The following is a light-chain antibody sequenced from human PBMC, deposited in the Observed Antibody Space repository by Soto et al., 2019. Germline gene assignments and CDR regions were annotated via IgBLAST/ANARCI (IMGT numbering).Light chain of an antibody. Sequence: QSVLAQPASVSGSPGQLITISCPGTSNDVVSYILVSWFQQHPGKAPTLFIFEVSKRPSVLSNRFSGFKSGNTVSLTISGLLAEDEADYYCCSYAGGSTSNYVFGTGTKVTVL. V-gene: IGLV2-23*02. J-gene: IGLJ1*01. CDR1: SNDVVSYIL. CDR3: CSYAGGSTSNYV. CDR2: EVS.